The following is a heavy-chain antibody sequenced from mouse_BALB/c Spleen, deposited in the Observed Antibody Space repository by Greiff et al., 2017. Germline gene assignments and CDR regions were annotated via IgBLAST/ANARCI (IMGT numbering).Heavy chain of an antibody. J-gene: IGHJ2*01. V-gene: IGHV5-17*02. CDR1: GFTFSSFG. Sequence: EVKLVESGGGLVQPGGSRKLSCAASGFTFSSFGMHWVRQAPEKGLEWVAYISSGSSTIYYADTVKGRFTISRDNPKNTLFLQMTSLRSEDTAMYYCARFVGAYWGQGTTLTVSS. CDR3: ARFVGAY. CDR2: ISSGSSTI. D-gene: IGHD3-1*01.